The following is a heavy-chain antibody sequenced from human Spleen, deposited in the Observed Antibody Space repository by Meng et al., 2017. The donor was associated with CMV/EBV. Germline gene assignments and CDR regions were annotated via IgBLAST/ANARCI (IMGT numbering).Heavy chain of an antibody. CDR3: AKDSGGEWLVQGEYFDY. CDR2: IRYDGSNK. Sequence: FHFSGSGMHGVRQAPGEGLEWVAFIRYDGSNKDYADSVKGRFTISRDNSKNTLYLQMNSLRAEDTAVYYCAKDSGGEWLVQGEYFDYWGQGTLVTVS. CDR1: FHFSGSG. J-gene: IGHJ4*02. D-gene: IGHD6-19*01. V-gene: IGHV3-30*02.